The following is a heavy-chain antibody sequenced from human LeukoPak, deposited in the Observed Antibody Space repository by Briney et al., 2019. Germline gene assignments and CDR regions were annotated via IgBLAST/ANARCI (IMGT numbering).Heavy chain of an antibody. CDR3: VTNRRECCSAGGCYTEKYTWFDP. J-gene: IGHJ5*02. Sequence: PGGPQRLSCTPSGFTHNEYCMSWPRHAPGGTLEWLANIKQDESEQYYADFVKGRFTVSRDNAKSSLSLQMNSLTPEDTAVYLCVTNRRECCSAGGCYTEKYTWFDPWGQGTLVTVSS. CDR2: IKQDESEQ. CDR1: GFTHNEYC. D-gene: IGHD2-15*01. V-gene: IGHV3-7*01.